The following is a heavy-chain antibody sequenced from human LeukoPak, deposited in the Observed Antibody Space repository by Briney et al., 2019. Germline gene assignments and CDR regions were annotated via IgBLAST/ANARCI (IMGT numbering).Heavy chain of an antibody. V-gene: IGHV3-30*04. Sequence: GGSLRLSCAASGFTFSSYAMHWVRQAPGKGLEWVAVISYDGSNKYYADSVKGQFTISRDNSKNTLYLQMNSLRAEDTAVYYCARPGESGSFVYWGQGTLVTVSS. CDR1: GFTFSSYA. CDR2: ISYDGSNK. D-gene: IGHD3-10*01. CDR3: ARPGESGSFVY. J-gene: IGHJ4*02.